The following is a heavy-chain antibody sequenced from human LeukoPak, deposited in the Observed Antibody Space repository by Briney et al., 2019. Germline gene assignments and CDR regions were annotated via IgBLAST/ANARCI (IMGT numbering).Heavy chain of an antibody. D-gene: IGHD6-13*01. CDR2: ISTQSGNT. CDR3: ARGYRDSSSWSFVY. Sequence: ASVKVSCKASGYTLTSYGINWMRQAPGQGLEWMGWISTQSGNTNYAQKVQGRLTLTTDRSTNTAYMELRSLRSDDTAVYYCARGYRDSSSWSFVYWGQGTLVTVSS. J-gene: IGHJ4*02. V-gene: IGHV1-18*01. CDR1: GYTLTSYG.